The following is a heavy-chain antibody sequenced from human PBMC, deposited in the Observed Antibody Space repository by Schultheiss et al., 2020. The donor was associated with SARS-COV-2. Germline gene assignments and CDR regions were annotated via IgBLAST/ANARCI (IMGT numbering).Heavy chain of an antibody. CDR1: GFTFSSYA. V-gene: IGHV3-30*07. J-gene: IGHJ4*02. D-gene: IGHD4-17*01. CDR3: ARDYGDYSFDY. CDR2: ISYDGSNK. Sequence: GGSLRLSCAASGFTFSSYAMHWVRQAPGKGLEWVAVISYDGSNKYYADSVKGRFTISRDNAKNSLYLQMNSLRAEDTAVYYCARDYGDYSFDYWGQGTLVTVSS.